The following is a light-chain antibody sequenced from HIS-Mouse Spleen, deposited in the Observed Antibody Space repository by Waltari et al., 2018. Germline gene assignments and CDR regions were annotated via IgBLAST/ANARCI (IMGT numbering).Light chain of an antibody. CDR2: DVS. CDR3: SSYTSSSTHVV. V-gene: IGLV2-14*03. CDR1: SSDGGRYNY. J-gene: IGLJ2*01. Sequence: QSALTQPASVSGSPGKSITISRPGTSSDGGRYNYVHWYQQHPGKAPKLMIYDVSNRPSGVSNRFSGSKSGNTASLTISGLQAEDEADYYCSSYTSSSTHVVFGGGTKLTVL.